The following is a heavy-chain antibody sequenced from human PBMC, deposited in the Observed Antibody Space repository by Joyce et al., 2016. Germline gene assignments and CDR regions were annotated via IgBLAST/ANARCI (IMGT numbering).Heavy chain of an antibody. Sequence: QVQLQESGPGLVKPSGTLSLTCAVSGGSISSAHWWSWVRQPPGKGLEWIGEIYRDGSTTYNPSLKSRVTISVDKSKNQLSLKMNSVTAADTAVYYCARNGAYSQDSWGQGTLVTVSS. CDR3: ARNGAYSQDS. CDR2: IYRDGST. D-gene: IGHD5-12*01. CDR1: GGSISSAHW. V-gene: IGHV4-4*02. J-gene: IGHJ5*01.